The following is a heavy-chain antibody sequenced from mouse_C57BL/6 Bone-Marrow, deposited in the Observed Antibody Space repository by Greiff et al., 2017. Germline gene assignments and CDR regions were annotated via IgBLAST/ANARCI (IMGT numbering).Heavy chain of an antibody. J-gene: IGHJ3*01. CDR2: IDPRGGNT. Sequence: QVQLQQSGAELARPGASVKLSCKASGYTFTSYGISWVKQRTGQGLEWIGEIDPRGGNTYYNEKFKGKATLTADQSSSTAYMELRSLTSEDSAVYFCARSKRLRRESWFAYWGQETLVTVSA. V-gene: IGHV1-81*01. CDR1: GYTFTSYG. D-gene: IGHD2-4*01. CDR3: ARSKRLRRESWFAY.